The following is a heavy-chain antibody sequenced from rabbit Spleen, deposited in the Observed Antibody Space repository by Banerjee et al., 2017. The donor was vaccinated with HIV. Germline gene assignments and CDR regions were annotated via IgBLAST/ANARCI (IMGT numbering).Heavy chain of an antibody. CDR3: ARDSGSSFSSYGMDL. V-gene: IGHV1S7*01. D-gene: IGHD8-1*01. CDR1: GFTLKSYY. CDR2: IDPVFGIT. Sequence: QLEESAGGLVQPGGSLKLSCKASGFTLKSYYMNWVRQAPGKGLEWIGYIDPVFGITYYANWVNGRFSISRENAQNTVFLQMTSLTAADTATYFCARDSGSSFSSYGMDLWGQGTLVTVS. J-gene: IGHJ6*01.